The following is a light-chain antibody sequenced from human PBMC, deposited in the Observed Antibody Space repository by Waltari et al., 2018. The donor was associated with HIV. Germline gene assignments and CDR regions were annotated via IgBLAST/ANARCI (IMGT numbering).Light chain of an antibody. J-gene: IGKJ5*01. CDR3: QQYYSTPPT. V-gene: IGKV4-1*01. CDR2: WAS. CDR1: QTVLYSSNNKNY. Sequence: DIVMTQSPDSLAVSLGEEATLHCKSRQTVLYSSNNKNYLAWYQQKPGQPPKLLIYWASTRESGVPDRFSGSGSGTDFTLTISSLQAEDVAVYYCQQYYSTPPTFGQGTRLEIK.